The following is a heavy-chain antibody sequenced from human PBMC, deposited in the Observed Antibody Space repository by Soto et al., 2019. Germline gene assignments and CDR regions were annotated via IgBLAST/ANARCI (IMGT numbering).Heavy chain of an antibody. CDR3: ARSEMTYNWND. V-gene: IGHV3-9*01. CDR2: INWNSGSI. J-gene: IGHJ4*02. D-gene: IGHD1-20*01. CDR1: GFTFDDYA. Sequence: DVQLVESGGGLVQPGRSLRLSCAASGFTFDDYAMHWVRQVPGKGLEWVSGINWNSGSIGYGDSVKGRFAISRDNAKNSLHLQMNSLSAEDTAFYYCARSEMTYNWNDWGQGALVTVSS.